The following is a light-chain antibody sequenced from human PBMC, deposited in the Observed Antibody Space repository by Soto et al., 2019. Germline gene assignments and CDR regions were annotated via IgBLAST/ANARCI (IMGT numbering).Light chain of an antibody. V-gene: IGKV1-16*01. CDR3: QHYNSYSEA. Sequence: DIQMTQSPSSLSASVGDRVAITCRASQNIRNYLNWYQQKPGKAPRVLIYGAASLQSGVPSRFSGSGSGTDFTLTISSLQPDDFATYYCQHYNSYSEAFGQGTKWIS. CDR1: QNIRNY. J-gene: IGKJ1*01. CDR2: GAA.